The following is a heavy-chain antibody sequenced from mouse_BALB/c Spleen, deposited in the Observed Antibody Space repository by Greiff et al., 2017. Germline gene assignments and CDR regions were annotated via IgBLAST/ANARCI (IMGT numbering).Heavy chain of an antibody. CDR3: ARALHYYGSAWFAY. D-gene: IGHD1-2*01. Sequence: EVKLVESGGGLVKPGGSLKLSCAASGFTFSSYAMSWVRQTPEKRLEWVASISSGGSTYYPDSVKGRFTISRDNARNILYLQMSSLRSEDTAMYYCARALHYYGSAWFAYWGQGTLVTVSA. CDR2: ISSGGST. CDR1: GFTFSSYA. V-gene: IGHV5-6-5*01. J-gene: IGHJ3*01.